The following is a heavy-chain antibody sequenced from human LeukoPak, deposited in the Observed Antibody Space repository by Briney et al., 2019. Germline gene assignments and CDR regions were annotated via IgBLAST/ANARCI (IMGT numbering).Heavy chain of an antibody. CDR1: GYTFTSYD. Sequence: ASVKVSXKASGYTFTSYDINWVRQAPGQGLEWMGWMNPNSGNTVYAQKLQGRVTITRNTSISTAYMELSSLRSEDTAVYYCARGDYGDYGLRWFDPWGQGTLVTVSS. D-gene: IGHD4-17*01. CDR2: MNPNSGNT. J-gene: IGHJ5*02. V-gene: IGHV1-8*03. CDR3: ARGDYGDYGLRWFDP.